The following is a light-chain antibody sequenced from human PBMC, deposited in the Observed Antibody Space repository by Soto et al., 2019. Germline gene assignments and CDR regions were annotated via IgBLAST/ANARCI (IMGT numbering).Light chain of an antibody. J-gene: IGKJ4*01. CDR1: QSVSNNY. V-gene: IGKV3-11*01. Sequence: EIVMTQSPATLSVAPGERATLSCRASQSVSNNYLAWYQQKPGQAPRLLIYDAFNRATGIPARFSGSGSGTDFTLTISSLEPEDFAVYYCQQRSNWPLTFGGGTKVDI. CDR2: DAF. CDR3: QQRSNWPLT.